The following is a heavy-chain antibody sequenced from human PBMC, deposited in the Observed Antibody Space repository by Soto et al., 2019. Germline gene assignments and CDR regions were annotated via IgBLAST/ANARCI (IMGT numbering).Heavy chain of an antibody. D-gene: IGHD3-22*01. CDR1: GFTFSNAW. J-gene: IGHJ3*02. V-gene: IGHV3-15*07. CDR2: IKSKTDGGTT. Sequence: GGSLRLSCAASGFTFSNAWMNWVRQAPGKGLEWVGRIKSKTDGGTTDYAAPVKGRFTISRDDSKNTLYLQMNSLKTEDTAVYYCTTGTMIIVVRGNTDALDIWGQGTMVTVSS. CDR3: TTGTMIIVVRGNTDALDI.